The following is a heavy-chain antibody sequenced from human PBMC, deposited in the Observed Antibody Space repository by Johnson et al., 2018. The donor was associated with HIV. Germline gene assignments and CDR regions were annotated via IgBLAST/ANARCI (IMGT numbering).Heavy chain of an antibody. CDR2: IYDGDTT. Sequence: VQLVESGGGLVQPGRSLRLSCAASGFTVMSHYMTWVRQAPGKGLEWVSVIYDGDTTYYTDSVKGRFTISRDNSKNTLYLQMNSLRAEDTAVYYCARGRKTVTTVRPSAFDIWGQGTMVTVSS. CDR3: ARGRKTVTTVRPSAFDI. V-gene: IGHV3-66*02. D-gene: IGHD4-17*01. J-gene: IGHJ3*02. CDR1: GFTVMSHY.